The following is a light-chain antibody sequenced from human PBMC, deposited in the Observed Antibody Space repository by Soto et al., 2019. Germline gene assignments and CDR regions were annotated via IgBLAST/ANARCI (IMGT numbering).Light chain of an antibody. CDR2: AAS. CDR3: KQLNSYPRLT. CDR1: QGISSY. V-gene: IGKV1-9*01. J-gene: IGKJ4*01. Sequence: DIQWTKSPSFLSASVGDRVTITCRASQGISSYLAWYQQKPGKAPKLLIYAASTLQSVVPSRFSGSGSGTAFTLTLSRLQPEDFATYYCKQLNSYPRLTFGGGTKVEIK.